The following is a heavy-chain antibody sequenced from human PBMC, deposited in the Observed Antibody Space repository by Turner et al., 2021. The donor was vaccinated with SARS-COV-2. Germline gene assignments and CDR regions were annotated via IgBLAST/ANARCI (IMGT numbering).Heavy chain of an antibody. CDR2: FYKIGSI. CDR3: ARHQGSASGYDHGMNV. Sequence: QVQLQESGPGLVRPSETLSLTCTVSGGSISSKSWSWIRQSPGRGLEWIGYFYKIGSIDYNPTLRSRVTISVDTSKNQLSLNLISVTAADTAVYYSARHQGSASGYDHGMNVWGQGTAVIVS. CDR1: GGSISSKS. D-gene: IGHD1-26*01. V-gene: IGHV4-59*08. J-gene: IGHJ6*02.